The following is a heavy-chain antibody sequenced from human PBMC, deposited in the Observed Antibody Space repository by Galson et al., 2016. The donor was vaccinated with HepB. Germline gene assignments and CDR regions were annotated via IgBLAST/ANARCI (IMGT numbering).Heavy chain of an antibody. D-gene: IGHD4-11*01. Sequence: QSGAEVKKPGASVKVSCKASGYTFTSYGISWVRQAPGQGLEWLGWISANSGNTIYAQKFQDRVIMTRDTSASTVYMDLRSLRSDDTAVYYCARDVQFRFDYWGQGTLVTVSS. J-gene: IGHJ4*02. V-gene: IGHV1-18*04. CDR3: ARDVQFRFDY. CDR1: GYTFTSYG. CDR2: ISANSGNT.